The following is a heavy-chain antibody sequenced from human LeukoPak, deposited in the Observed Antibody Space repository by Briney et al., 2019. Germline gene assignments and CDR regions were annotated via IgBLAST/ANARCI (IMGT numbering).Heavy chain of an antibody. CDR3: ARHGRRDFWSGKTPYYFDY. CDR1: GGSISSSSYY. CDR2: IYYSGST. J-gene: IGHJ4*02. D-gene: IGHD3-3*01. Sequence: SETLSLTCTVSGGSISSSSYYWGWIRQPPGTGLEWIGSIYYSGSTYYNPSLKSRVTISVDTSKNQFSLKLSSVPAADTAVYYCARHGRRDFWSGKTPYYFDYWGQGTLVTVSS. V-gene: IGHV4-39*01.